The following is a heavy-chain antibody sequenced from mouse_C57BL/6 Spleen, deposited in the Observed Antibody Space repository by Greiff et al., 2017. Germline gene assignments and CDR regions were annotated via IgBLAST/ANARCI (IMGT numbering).Heavy chain of an antibody. V-gene: IGHV1-26*01. CDR3: AREGYGYDGFAY. Sequence: EVKLQQSGPELVKPGASVKISCKASGYTFTDYYMNWVKQSHGKSLEWIGDINPNNGGTSYNQKFKGKATLTVDKSSSTAYMELRSLTSEDSAVYYCAREGYGYDGFAYWGQGTLVTVSA. CDR2: INPNNGGT. CDR1: GYTFTDYY. J-gene: IGHJ3*01. D-gene: IGHD2-2*01.